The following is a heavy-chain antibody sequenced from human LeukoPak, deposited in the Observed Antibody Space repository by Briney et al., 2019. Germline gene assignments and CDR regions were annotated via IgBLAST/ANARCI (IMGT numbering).Heavy chain of an antibody. Sequence: SQTLSLTCTVSGGSISSGGYYWSWIRQHPGKGREWIGYIYYSGSTYYNPSLKSRVTISVDTSKNQFSLKLSSVTAADTAVYYCARRGIVVVTDAWYFDLWGRGTLVTVSS. D-gene: IGHD2-21*02. V-gene: IGHV4-31*03. CDR3: ARRGIVVVTDAWYFDL. J-gene: IGHJ2*01. CDR2: IYYSGST. CDR1: GGSISSGGYY.